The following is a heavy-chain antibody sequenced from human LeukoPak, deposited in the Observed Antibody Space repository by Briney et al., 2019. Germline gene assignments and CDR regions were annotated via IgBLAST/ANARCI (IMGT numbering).Heavy chain of an antibody. Sequence: GGSLRLSCAASGFSVSNDYMSWVRQAPGKGLEWVSVIHTDGTTYYADSVKGRFTISRDNYRNALILYMDRLGAEDTAIYYCARDVSSGWYWSAAFDIWGQGTMVTVSS. J-gene: IGHJ3*02. V-gene: IGHV3-53*01. CDR1: GFSVSNDY. CDR2: IHTDGTT. D-gene: IGHD6-19*01. CDR3: ARDVSSGWYWSAAFDI.